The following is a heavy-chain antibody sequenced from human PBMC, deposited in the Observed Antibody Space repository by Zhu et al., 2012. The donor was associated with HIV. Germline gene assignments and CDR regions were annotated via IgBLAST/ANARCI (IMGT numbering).Heavy chain of an antibody. J-gene: IGHJ1*01. V-gene: IGHV4-34*08. CDR2: VNESGGP. D-gene: IGHD6-19*01. CDR1: TETFSGYF. CDR3: LRRGVAGRSRRYFEK. Sequence: QVQLQQWGAGLLKPSETLSLTCGINTETFSGYFWSWVRQPPGKGLEWVGEVNESGGPNYNPSLKNRLSISLDTSKNQFSLKLMFVSAADTAVYYCLRRGVAGRSRRYFEKWGQGTLVTVS.